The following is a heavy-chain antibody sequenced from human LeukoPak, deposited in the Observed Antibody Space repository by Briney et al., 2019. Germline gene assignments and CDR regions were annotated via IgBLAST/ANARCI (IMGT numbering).Heavy chain of an antibody. CDR3: ARGPYSGYAAFDY. Sequence: GGSLRLSRAASGFTFSSHSMNWVRQAPGKGLEWVSYISSSSSTIYYADSVKGRFTISRDNAKNSLYLQMNSLRAEDTAVYYCARGPYSGYAAFDYWGQGTLVTVSS. D-gene: IGHD5-12*01. J-gene: IGHJ4*02. V-gene: IGHV3-48*01. CDR2: ISSSSSTI. CDR1: GFTFSSHS.